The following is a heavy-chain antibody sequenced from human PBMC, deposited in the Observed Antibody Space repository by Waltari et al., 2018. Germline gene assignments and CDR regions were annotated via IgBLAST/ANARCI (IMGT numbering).Heavy chain of an antibody. V-gene: IGHV4-39*01. CDR3: ARLASPEGLDV. J-gene: IGHJ6*02. CDR2: VDFTGSA. CDR1: GASFTSSSFH. Sequence: QLQLQESGPGLVKPSATLSPMCTVPGASFTSSSFHCTWIRQPPGKGLEWIGRVDFTGSAFYNPSLKSRLTITSDTSGNQFSLQVRSVTAADTAVYYCARLASPEGLDVWGQGTKV.